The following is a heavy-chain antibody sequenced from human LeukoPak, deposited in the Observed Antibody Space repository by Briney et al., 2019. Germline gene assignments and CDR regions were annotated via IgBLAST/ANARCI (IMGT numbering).Heavy chain of an antibody. CDR3: ARTDPDIVLMVYAIRGGAFDY. V-gene: IGHV1-18*01. CDR1: GYTFTSYG. Sequence: ASVNVSFKASGYTFTSYGISWVRQAPGQGLEWMGWISAYNGNTNYAQKLQGRVTMTTDTSTSTAYMELRSLRSDDTAVYYCARTDPDIVLMVYAIRGGAFDYWGQGTLVTVSS. CDR2: ISAYNGNT. J-gene: IGHJ4*02. D-gene: IGHD2-8*01.